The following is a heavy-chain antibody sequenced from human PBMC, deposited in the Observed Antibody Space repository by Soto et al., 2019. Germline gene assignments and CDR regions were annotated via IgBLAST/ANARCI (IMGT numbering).Heavy chain of an antibody. D-gene: IGHD2-15*01. V-gene: IGHV1-69*01. J-gene: IGHJ4*02. CDR1: GGTFSSYA. CDR3: AREGSDCSGGSCYSGDPFDY. Sequence: QVQLVQSGAEVKKPGSSVKVSCTASGGTFSSYAISWVRQAPGQGLEWMGGIIPIFGTANYAQKFQGRVTITADESTSTAYMELSSLRSEDTAVYYCAREGSDCSGGSCYSGDPFDYWGQGTLVTVSS. CDR2: IIPIFGTA.